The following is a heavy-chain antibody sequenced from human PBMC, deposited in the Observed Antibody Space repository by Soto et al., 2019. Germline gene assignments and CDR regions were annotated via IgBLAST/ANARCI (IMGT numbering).Heavy chain of an antibody. CDR2: ISSNGVGT. V-gene: IGHV3-64*01. CDR3: ARRARPDFYYMDV. J-gene: IGHJ6*03. Sequence: LRLSCAASGFTLSGYAMDWVRQAPGKGLEYVSGISSNGVGTYYANSVQGRFTISRDNSKNTVYLQMGSLRPEDMAVYYCARRARPDFYYMDVWGKGATVTVSS. D-gene: IGHD6-6*01. CDR1: GFTLSGYA.